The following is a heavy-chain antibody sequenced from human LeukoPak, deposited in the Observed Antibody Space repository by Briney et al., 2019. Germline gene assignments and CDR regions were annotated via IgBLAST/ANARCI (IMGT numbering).Heavy chain of an antibody. V-gene: IGHV3-21*04. CDR1: GFTFSSYS. J-gene: IGHJ2*01. Sequence: GGSLRLSCAASGFTFSSYSMIWVRQAPGKGLEWVSYISISSSSMYYADSMKGRFTISRDNAKNSLYLQMNSLRAEDTAVYYCAKGKGPTANWYFDVWGRGTLVTVSS. CDR2: ISISSSSM. D-gene: IGHD2-21*02. CDR3: AKGKGPTANWYFDV.